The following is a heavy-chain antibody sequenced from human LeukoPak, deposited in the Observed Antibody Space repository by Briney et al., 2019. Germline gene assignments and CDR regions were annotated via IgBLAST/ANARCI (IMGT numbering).Heavy chain of an antibody. CDR2: INHSGST. V-gene: IGHV4-34*01. CDR1: GGSFSGYY. J-gene: IGHJ4*02. CDR3: AREDQLLSSPYFDY. Sequence: PSETLSLTCAVYGGSFSGYYWSWIRQPPGKGLEWIGEINHSGSTNYNPSLKSRVTISVDTSKDQFSLKLSSVTAADTAVYYCAREDQLLSSPYFDYWGQGTLVTVSP. D-gene: IGHD2-2*01.